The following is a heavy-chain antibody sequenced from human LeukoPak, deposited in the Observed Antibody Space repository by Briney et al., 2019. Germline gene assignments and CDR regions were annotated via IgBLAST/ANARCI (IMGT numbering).Heavy chain of an antibody. CDR2: ISSSSSYI. J-gene: IGHJ4*02. CDR1: GFTFSSYS. D-gene: IGHD3-22*01. Sequence: GGSLRLSCAASGFTFSSYSMNWVRQAPGKGLEWVSSISSSSSYIYYADSVKGRFTISRDNAKSSLYLQMNSLRAEDTAVYYCARDGLDYYDSSGFYFDYSGQGTLVTVSS. V-gene: IGHV3-21*01. CDR3: ARDGLDYYDSSGFYFDY.